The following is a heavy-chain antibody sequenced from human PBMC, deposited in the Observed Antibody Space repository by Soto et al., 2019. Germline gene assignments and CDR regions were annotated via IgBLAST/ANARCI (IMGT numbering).Heavy chain of an antibody. J-gene: IGHJ4*02. CDR3: TSSRYGRSWFLY. CDR1: GGSISSYY. CDR2: IYYSRST. D-gene: IGHD6-13*01. V-gene: IGHV4-59*01. Sequence: QLQESGPGLAKSSETLSLTCTVSGGSISSYYWSWVRQPQGKGLECIGYIYYSRSTNYNPSLTSRVTISVDTSKHQFSLKLRSVTAADTAVYYCTSSRYGRSWFLYWGQVTLVTVS.